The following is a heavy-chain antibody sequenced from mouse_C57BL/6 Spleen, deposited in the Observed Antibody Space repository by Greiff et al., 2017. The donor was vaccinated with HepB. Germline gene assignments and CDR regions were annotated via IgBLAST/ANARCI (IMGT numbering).Heavy chain of an antibody. V-gene: IGHV1-19*01. CDR3: ARGDYDGWYFDV. CDR1: GYTFTDYY. J-gene: IGHJ1*03. Sequence: EVQLQESGPVLVKPGASVKMSCKASGYTFTDYYMNWVKQSHGKSLEWIGVINPYNGGTSYNQKFKGKATLTVDKSSSTAYMELNSLTSEDSAVYYCARGDYDGWYFDVWGTGTTVTVSS. CDR2: INPYNGGT. D-gene: IGHD2-4*01.